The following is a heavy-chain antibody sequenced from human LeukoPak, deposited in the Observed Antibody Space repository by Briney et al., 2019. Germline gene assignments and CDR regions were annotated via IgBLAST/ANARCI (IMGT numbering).Heavy chain of an antibody. CDR2: ISGSGGST. CDR1: GFTFSSYA. Sequence: GGSLRLSCAASGFTFSSYAMNWVRQAPGKGLEWVSAISGSGGSTYYADSVKGRFTISRDNSKNTLYLQMNSLRAEDTAVYYCAKAGIAVARSPIDYWGQGTLVTVSS. J-gene: IGHJ4*02. V-gene: IGHV3-23*01. CDR3: AKAGIAVARSPIDY. D-gene: IGHD6-19*01.